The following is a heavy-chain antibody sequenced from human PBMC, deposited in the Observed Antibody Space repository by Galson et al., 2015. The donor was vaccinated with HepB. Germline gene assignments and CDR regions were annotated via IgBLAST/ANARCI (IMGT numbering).Heavy chain of an antibody. D-gene: IGHD5-12*01. J-gene: IGHJ4*02. Sequence: SVKVSCKASGYTFTTYYMHWVRQAPGQGLEWMGIINPSGGSTSYAQKFQGRVTMTRDTSTSTVYMELSSLRSEDTAVYYCAGGRWYSGYHIDYFDYWGQGTLVTVSS. V-gene: IGHV1-46*01. CDR2: INPSGGST. CDR3: AGGRWYSGYHIDYFDY. CDR1: GYTFTTYY.